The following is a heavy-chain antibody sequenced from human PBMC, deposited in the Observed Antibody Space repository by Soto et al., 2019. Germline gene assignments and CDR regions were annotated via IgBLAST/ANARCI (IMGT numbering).Heavy chain of an antibody. CDR2: INSDGSST. Sequence: HPGGSLRLSCAASGFTFSSYWMHWVRQAPGKGLVWVSRINSDGSSTSYADSVKGRFTISRDNAKNTLYLQMNSLRAEDTAVYYCARAYYYGSGSYLALYYYYYGMDVWGQGTTVTVSS. V-gene: IGHV3-74*01. D-gene: IGHD3-10*01. CDR3: ARAYYYGSGSYLALYYYYYGMDV. J-gene: IGHJ6*02. CDR1: GFTFSSYW.